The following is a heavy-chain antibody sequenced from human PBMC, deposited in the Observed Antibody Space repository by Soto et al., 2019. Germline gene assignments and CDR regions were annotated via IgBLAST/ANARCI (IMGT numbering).Heavy chain of an antibody. CDR2: ISAYNGNT. D-gene: IGHD6-13*01. CDR1: GYTVTSYG. J-gene: IGHJ4*02. Sequence: ASVKVPCKASGYTVTSYGISCVRQAPGQGLEWMGWISAYNGNTNYAQKLQGRVTMTTDTSTSTAYMELRSLRSDDTAVYYCARGTIDSSSWYYWGQGTLVTVSS. V-gene: IGHV1-18*01. CDR3: ARGTIDSSSWYY.